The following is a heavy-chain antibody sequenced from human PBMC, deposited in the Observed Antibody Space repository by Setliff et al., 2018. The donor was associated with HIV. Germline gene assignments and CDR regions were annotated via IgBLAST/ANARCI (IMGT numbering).Heavy chain of an antibody. J-gene: IGHJ4*02. D-gene: IGHD6-6*01. CDR1: GFTFSSYG. CDR3: ALTPYSSSSLSY. Sequence: PGGSLRLSCAASGFTFSSYGMHWVRQAPGKGLVWVSRINSDGSSTSYADSVKGRFTISRDNAKNTLYLQMNSLRAEDTAVYYCALTPYSSSSLSYWGQGNLVTVSS. V-gene: IGHV3-74*01. CDR2: INSDGSST.